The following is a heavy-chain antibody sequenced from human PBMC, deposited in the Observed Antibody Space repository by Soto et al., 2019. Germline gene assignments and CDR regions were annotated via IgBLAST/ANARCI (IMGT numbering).Heavy chain of an antibody. D-gene: IGHD6-13*01. V-gene: IGHV3-30-3*01. J-gene: IGHJ4*02. CDR2: ISYDGSNK. CDR1: GFTFSSYA. Sequence: PGGSLRLSCAASGFTFSSYAMHWVRQAPGKGLEWVAVISYDGSNKYYADYVKGRFTISRDNSKNTLYLQMNSLRAEDTAVYYCARDQDVAEEYFDYWGQGTLVTVSS. CDR3: ARDQDVAEEYFDY.